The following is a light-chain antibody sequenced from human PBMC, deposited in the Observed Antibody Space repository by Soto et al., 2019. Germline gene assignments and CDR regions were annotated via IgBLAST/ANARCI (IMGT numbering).Light chain of an antibody. CDR3: QQCYKGWT. J-gene: IGKJ1*01. V-gene: IGKV1-5*01. CDR1: QTISRS. Sequence: DIQMTQSPSTLSASVGDRVTITCRASQTISRSLAWYQHQPGKAPKLLIYDASTLESGVPSRFSGIGSRTEFSLSISSLQPDDFATYYCQQCYKGWTFGQGTKVDIK. CDR2: DAS.